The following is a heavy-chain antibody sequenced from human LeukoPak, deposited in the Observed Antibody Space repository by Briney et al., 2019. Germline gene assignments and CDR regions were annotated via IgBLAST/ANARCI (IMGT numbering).Heavy chain of an antibody. CDR2: INSDGSWT. D-gene: IGHD3-10*01. CDR3: AATRVCGGVLLRPNCLYFED. V-gene: IGHV3-74*01. Sequence: GGSLRLSCAASGNYWMHWVRQVPGKGLVWVSHINSDGSWTSYADSVKGRFTISKDNAKNTVYLQMNSLRAEDTAIYYCAATRVCGGVLLRPNCLYFEDWGQGTLVTVSS. CDR1: GNYW. J-gene: IGHJ4*02.